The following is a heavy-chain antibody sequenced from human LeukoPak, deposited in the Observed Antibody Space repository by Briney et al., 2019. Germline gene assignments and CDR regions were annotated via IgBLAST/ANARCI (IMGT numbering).Heavy chain of an antibody. V-gene: IGHV3-48*01. CDR2: ISSSSSTI. J-gene: IGHJ6*04. CDR1: GFTFSSYS. Sequence: GGSLRLSCAASGFTFSSYSMNWVRQAPGKGLEWVSYISSSSSTIYYADSVKGRFTISRDNAKNSLYLQMNSLRAEDTAVYYCARGLRVGYDFRSGYSTWGKGTTVTVSS. CDR3: ARGLRVGYDFRSGYST. D-gene: IGHD3-3*01.